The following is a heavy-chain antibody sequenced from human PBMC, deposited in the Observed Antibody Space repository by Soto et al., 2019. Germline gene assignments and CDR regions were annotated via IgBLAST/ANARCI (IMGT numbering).Heavy chain of an antibody. Sequence: PGESLKISCKGFGYSFSSYWISWVRQMPGKGLEWMGRIDPSDAYTNYSPSFQGHVTISTDKSISTAYLQWSSLRASDTAVYYCARAYSGQLPRRADYYYAMDVWGPGTTVTVSS. CDR3: ARAYSGQLPRRADYYYAMDV. D-gene: IGHD2-2*01. CDR1: GYSFSSYW. J-gene: IGHJ6*02. CDR2: IDPSDAYT. V-gene: IGHV5-10-1*01.